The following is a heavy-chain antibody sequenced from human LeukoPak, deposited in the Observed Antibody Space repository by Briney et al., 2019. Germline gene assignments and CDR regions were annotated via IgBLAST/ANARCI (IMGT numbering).Heavy chain of an antibody. V-gene: IGHV4-59*13. J-gene: IGHJ3*02. CDR3: ARHHYDSTHDAFDI. CDR1: SDSISNYY. D-gene: IGHD3-22*01. CDR2: IYYTGSA. Sequence: SETLSLTCTVSSDSISNYYWSWIRQPPGKGLEWFAYIYYTGSANYNPSLKSRVTISVDTSKNQFSLKLSSVTAADTAVYYCARHHYDSTHDAFDIWGQGTMVTVSS.